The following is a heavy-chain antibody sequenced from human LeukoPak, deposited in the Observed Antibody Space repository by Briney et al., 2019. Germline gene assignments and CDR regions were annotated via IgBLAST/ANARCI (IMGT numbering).Heavy chain of an antibody. CDR3: ARESYAIHYDFWSGARGGWFDP. CDR1: GGSISSGGYS. CDR2: IYHSGST. J-gene: IGHJ5*02. D-gene: IGHD3-3*01. Sequence: SQTLSLTCAVSGGSISSGGYSWSWIRQPPGKGLEWIGYIYHSGSTYYNPSLKSRVTISVDRSKNQFSLKLSSVAAADTAVYYCARESYAIHYDFWSGARGGWFDPWGQGTLVTVSS. V-gene: IGHV4-30-2*01.